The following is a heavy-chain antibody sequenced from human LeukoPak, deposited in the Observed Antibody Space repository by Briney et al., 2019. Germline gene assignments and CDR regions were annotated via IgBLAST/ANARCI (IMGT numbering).Heavy chain of an antibody. V-gene: IGHV3-21*01. CDR3: ARDSGSYSYFDY. D-gene: IGHD1-26*01. CDR1: GFTFSSYN. J-gene: IGHJ4*02. Sequence: GGSLRLSCAASGFTFSSYNMNWVRQAPGKGLEWVSSISSSSSYIYYADSVKGRFAISRDNAKNSLYLQMNSLRAEDTAVYYCARDSGSYSYFDYWGQGTLVTVSS. CDR2: ISSSSSYI.